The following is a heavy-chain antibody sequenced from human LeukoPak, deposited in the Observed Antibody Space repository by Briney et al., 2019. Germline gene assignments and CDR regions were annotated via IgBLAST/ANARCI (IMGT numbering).Heavy chain of an antibody. Sequence: GGSLRLSCAASGFTFSSYAMNWVRQAPGKGLEWVSVIRGSGGGSYYGDSVEGRFTISRDNSKNTLYLQMNSLRAEDTAVYYCAKDRYSDNTGHHYENEYWGQGTLVTVSS. CDR3: AKDRYSDNTGHHYENEY. J-gene: IGHJ4*02. CDR1: GFTFSSYA. CDR2: IRGSGGGS. V-gene: IGHV3-23*01. D-gene: IGHD3-22*01.